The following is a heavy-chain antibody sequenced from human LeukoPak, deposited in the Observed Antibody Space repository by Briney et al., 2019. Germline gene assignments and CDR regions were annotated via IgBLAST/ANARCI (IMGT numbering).Heavy chain of an antibody. CDR1: GGSISSNNW. CDR2: IYHSGSP. J-gene: IGHJ4*02. V-gene: IGHV4-4*02. CDR3: ARVNINNWHSCDY. D-gene: IGHD1-1*01. Sequence: SETLSLTCAVSGGSISSNNWWGWVRQPPGKGLEWIGEIYHSGSPNYNPTLKSRVTISVDKSRNHFSLNLSSVTAADTAVYYCARVNINNWHSCDYWGQGTLVTVSS.